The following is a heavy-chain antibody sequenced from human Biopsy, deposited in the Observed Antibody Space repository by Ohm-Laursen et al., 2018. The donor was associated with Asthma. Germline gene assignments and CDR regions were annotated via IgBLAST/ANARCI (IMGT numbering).Heavy chain of an antibody. J-gene: IGHJ4*02. Sequence: SLRLSCTASGFSFSNYGMHWVRQAPGKGLDWVAVISFDGSNKNYTDSVKGRFTISRDNSKNTMYLEMNSLRAEDTAVYYCAKDVFPGWELRRGPDYWGQGTLVTVSS. CDR1: GFSFSNYG. D-gene: IGHD1-26*01. V-gene: IGHV3-30*18. CDR3: AKDVFPGWELRRGPDY. CDR2: ISFDGSNK.